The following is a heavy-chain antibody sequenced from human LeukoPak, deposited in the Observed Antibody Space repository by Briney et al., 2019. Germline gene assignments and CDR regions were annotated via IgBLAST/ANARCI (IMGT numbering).Heavy chain of an antibody. CDR2: ISSSSTYK. Sequence: GGSLRLSCAASGFTFSSYRMNWVRQAPGKGLEWVSSISSSSTYKYYADSVKGRFTISRDNAKNSLYLQMNSLRAEDTAVYYCAREDSSGWADYWGQGTLVTVSS. D-gene: IGHD6-19*01. CDR3: AREDSSGWADY. V-gene: IGHV3-21*01. J-gene: IGHJ4*02. CDR1: GFTFSSYR.